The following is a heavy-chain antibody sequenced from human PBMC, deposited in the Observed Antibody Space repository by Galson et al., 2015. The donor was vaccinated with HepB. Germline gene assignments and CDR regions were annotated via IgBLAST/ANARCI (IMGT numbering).Heavy chain of an antibody. D-gene: IGHD1-1*01. V-gene: IGHV3-7*01. CDR3: ARDAGTNINCNYFDY. CDR2: IKQDGSEV. CDR1: GFTFSSHW. Sequence: SLRLSCAVSGFTFSSHWMSWVRQAPGKGLEWVAHIKQDGSEVYYVDFVKGRLTISRDNAKDSLYLQMNSLRAEDTAVYYCARDAGTNINCNYFDYWGQGTLVIVSS. J-gene: IGHJ4*02.